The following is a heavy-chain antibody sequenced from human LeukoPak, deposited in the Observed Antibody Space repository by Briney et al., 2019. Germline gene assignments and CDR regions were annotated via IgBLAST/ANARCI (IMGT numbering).Heavy chain of an antibody. V-gene: IGHV1-8*02. J-gene: IGHJ6*03. CDR3: ARRGPFYMDV. D-gene: IGHD3-16*01. CDR2: MNPNSGNT. CDR1: GYTFTSYD. Sequence: ASVKVSCKASGYTFTSYDINWVRQATGQGLEWMGWMNPNSGNTGYAQKFQGRVTMTRDMSTSTVYMELSRLRSDDTAVYYCARRGPFYMDVWGKGTTVTVSS.